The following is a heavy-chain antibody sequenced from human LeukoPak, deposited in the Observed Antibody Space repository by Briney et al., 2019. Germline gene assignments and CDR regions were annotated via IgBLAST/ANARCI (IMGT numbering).Heavy chain of an antibody. CDR1: GFRFSNYW. V-gene: IGHV3-7*01. CDR2: IKPDGSEE. Sequence: GGSLRLSCAASGFRFSNYWMSWVRQVPGKGLEWVANIKPDGSEEYYVDSVKGPFTISRDNAKNSVYLQMNSLRAEDTAVYYCVRGTSWGDVWGQGTMVTVSS. D-gene: IGHD6-13*01. J-gene: IGHJ6*02. CDR3: VRGTSWGDV.